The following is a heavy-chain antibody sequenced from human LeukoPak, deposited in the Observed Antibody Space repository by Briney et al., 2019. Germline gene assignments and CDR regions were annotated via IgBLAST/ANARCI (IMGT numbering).Heavy chain of an antibody. D-gene: IGHD3-10*01. J-gene: IGHJ4*02. V-gene: IGHV1-2*02. CDR1: GYTFTAYS. CDR2: INPNSGDT. CDR3: ARDAQWFVY. Sequence: GASVKVSCKASGYTFTAYSMHWVRQAPGQGLEYMGWINPNSGDTNYAQKFQGRVTMTRDTSTSTAYMELRSLRSDDTAVYYCARDAQWFVYWGQGTLVTVSS.